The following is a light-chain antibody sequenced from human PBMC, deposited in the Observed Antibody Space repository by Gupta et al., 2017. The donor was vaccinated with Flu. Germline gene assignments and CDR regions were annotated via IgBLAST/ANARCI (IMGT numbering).Light chain of an antibody. Sequence: GTSCSRGSRGDGGAYNYCSRDQPYPVKDPKIIIHEAGGVPAGVPDRFSASKSGSTAALTVTGLQAEDEADYYCGSDADGRYVFGTGTKVTVL. CDR3: GSDADGRYV. CDR2: EAG. CDR1: RGDGGAYNY. J-gene: IGLJ1*01. V-gene: IGLV2-8*01.